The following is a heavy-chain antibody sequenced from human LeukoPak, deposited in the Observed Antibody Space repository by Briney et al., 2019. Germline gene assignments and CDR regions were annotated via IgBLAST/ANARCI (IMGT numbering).Heavy chain of an antibody. J-gene: IGHJ4*02. CDR2: INWNGGST. Sequence: GGTLRLSCAASGFTFDDYGMSWVRQAPGKGLEWVSGINWNGGSTGYADSVKGRFTISRDNSKNTLYLQMNSLRAEDTAVYYCAKAKRAYYDSSGYFDYWGQGTLVTVSS. V-gene: IGHV3-20*04. CDR1: GFTFDDYG. CDR3: AKAKRAYYDSSGYFDY. D-gene: IGHD3-22*01.